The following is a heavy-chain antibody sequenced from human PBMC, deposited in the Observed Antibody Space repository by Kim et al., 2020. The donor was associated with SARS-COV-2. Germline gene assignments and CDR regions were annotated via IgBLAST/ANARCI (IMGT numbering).Heavy chain of an antibody. D-gene: IGHD6-13*01. CDR1: GGSVSSGSYY. J-gene: IGHJ4*02. CDR3: AFGVAAAGIDY. Sequence: SETLSLTCTVSGGSVSSGSYYWSWIRQPPGKGLEWIGYIYYSGSTNYNPSLKSRVTISVDTSKNQFSLKLSSVTAADTAVYYCAFGVAAAGIDYWGQGTLVTVSS. CDR2: IYYSGST. V-gene: IGHV4-61*01.